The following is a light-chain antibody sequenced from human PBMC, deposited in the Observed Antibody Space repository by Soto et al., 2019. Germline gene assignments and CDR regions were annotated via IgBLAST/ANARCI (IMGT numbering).Light chain of an antibody. CDR3: QSADSSGTYVV. CDR2: KDS. J-gene: IGLJ2*01. CDR1: ALPKQY. Sequence: SYELTQPPSVSVSPGQTARITCSGDALPKQYAYWYQQKPGQAPVLVMYKDSERPSGIPERFSGSSSGTTVTLTIGGVQAEDEADYYCQSADSSGTYVVFGGGTKVTVL. V-gene: IGLV3-25*03.